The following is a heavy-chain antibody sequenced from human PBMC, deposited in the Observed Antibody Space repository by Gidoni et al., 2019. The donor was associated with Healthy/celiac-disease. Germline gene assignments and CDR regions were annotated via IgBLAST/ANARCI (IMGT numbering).Heavy chain of an antibody. J-gene: IGHJ3*02. CDR2: IYYSGST. D-gene: IGHD3-3*01. V-gene: IGHV4-39*01. CDR1: GGSLSSSSYY. CDR3: ARSATGPFGPGI. Sequence: QLQLQESGPGLVKPSETLSLTCTVSGGSLSSSSYYWGWIRQPPGKGLEWIGSIYYSGSTYYNPSLKSRVTISVDTSKNQFSLKLSSVTAADTAVYYCARSATGPFGPGIWGQGTMVTVSS.